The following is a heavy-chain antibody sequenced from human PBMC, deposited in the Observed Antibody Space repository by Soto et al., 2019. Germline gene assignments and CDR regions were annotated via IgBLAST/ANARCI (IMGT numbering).Heavy chain of an antibody. D-gene: IGHD5-12*01. J-gene: IGHJ6*03. CDR3: ARLRESGYDLDYYMDV. Sequence: QVQLQESGPGLVKPSETLSLTCTVSGGSISSYYWSWIRQPPGKGLEWIGYLYYSGGTNYNPSLKSRVTISVDTPKNHYSLKLSSVTAADTAVYCCARLRESGYDLDYYMDVWGKGTTVTVSS. CDR1: GGSISSYY. V-gene: IGHV4-59*08. CDR2: LYYSGGT.